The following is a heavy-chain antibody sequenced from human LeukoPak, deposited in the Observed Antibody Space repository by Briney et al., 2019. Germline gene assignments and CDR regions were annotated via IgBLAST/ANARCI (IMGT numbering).Heavy chain of an antibody. CDR2: INPNSGGT. Sequence: ASVTVSCKASGYTFTGYYMHWVRQAPGQGLEWMGWINPNSGGTNYAQKFQGRVTMTRDTSISTAYMELSRLRSDDTAVYYCARTRPGIAVAGTRYFDYWGQGTLVTVSS. D-gene: IGHD6-19*01. J-gene: IGHJ4*02. CDR1: GYTFTGYY. CDR3: ARTRPGIAVAGTRYFDY. V-gene: IGHV1-2*02.